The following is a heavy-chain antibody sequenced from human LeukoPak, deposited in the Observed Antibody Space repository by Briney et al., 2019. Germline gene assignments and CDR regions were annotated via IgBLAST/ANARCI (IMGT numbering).Heavy chain of an antibody. V-gene: IGHV3-20*04. Sequence: GGSLRLSCAASGFTFDDYGMSWVRQAPGKGLEWVSGINWNGGSTDYADPVKGGFTISRDNAKNSLYLQMNSLRAEDTALYYCARRGYYYDSSGLDYWGQGTLVTVSS. D-gene: IGHD3-22*01. CDR3: ARRGYYYDSSGLDY. J-gene: IGHJ4*02. CDR2: INWNGGST. CDR1: GFTFDDYG.